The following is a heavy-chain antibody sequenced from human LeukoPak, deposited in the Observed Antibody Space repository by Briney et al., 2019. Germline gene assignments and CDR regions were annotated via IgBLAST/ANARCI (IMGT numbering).Heavy chain of an antibody. CDR2: IIPIFGTA. J-gene: IGHJ5*02. D-gene: IGHD3-22*01. CDR3: AREDYYDSSGQRNWFDP. Sequence: SVKVSCKASGGTFSSYAISWVRQAPGQGLEWMGGIIPIFGTANYAQKFQGRVTITADESTSAAYMELSSLRSEDTAVYYCAREDYYDSSGQRNWFDPWDQGTLVTVSS. CDR1: GGTFSSYA. V-gene: IGHV1-69*13.